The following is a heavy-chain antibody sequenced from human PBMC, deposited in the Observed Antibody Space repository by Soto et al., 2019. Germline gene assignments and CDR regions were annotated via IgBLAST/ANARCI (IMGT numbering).Heavy chain of an antibody. Sequence: SETLSLTCTVSGGSISSYYWSWIRQPPGKGLEWIGYIYYSGSTNYNPSLKSRVTISVDTSKNQFSLKLSSVTAADAAVYYCARQKTLTIFGVVNWFDPWGQGTQVTVYS. D-gene: IGHD3-3*01. J-gene: IGHJ5*02. CDR2: IYYSGST. CDR3: ARQKTLTIFGVVNWFDP. V-gene: IGHV4-59*01. CDR1: GGSISSYY.